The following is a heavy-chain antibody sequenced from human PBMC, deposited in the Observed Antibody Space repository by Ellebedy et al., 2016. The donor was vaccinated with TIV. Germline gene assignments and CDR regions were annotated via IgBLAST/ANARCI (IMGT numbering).Heavy chain of an antibody. CDR1: GGFISSSSYY. V-gene: IGHV4-39*01. Sequence: MPSETLSLPCIVSGGFISSSSYYWGWIRQPPGKGLEWIGSIYYSGSTYYTPSLKSRVTISVDTSRNQFSLKLSSVTAADTAVYYCARHLHSSSSSPLDFWGQGTLVTVSS. D-gene: IGHD6-6*01. CDR3: ARHLHSSSSSPLDF. CDR2: IYYSGST. J-gene: IGHJ4*02.